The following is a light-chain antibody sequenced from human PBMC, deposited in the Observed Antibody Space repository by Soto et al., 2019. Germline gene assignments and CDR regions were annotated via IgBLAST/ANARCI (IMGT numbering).Light chain of an antibody. V-gene: IGKV3-11*01. J-gene: IGKJ1*01. CDR1: QSVSSY. CDR2: DAP. Sequence: EIVLTQSPATLSLSPGERATLSCRASQSVSSYLAWYQQKPGQAPRLLIYDAPNRATGIPARLSGSGSGTGFTLTISSLEPEDFAVYYCQQRSNWPPGGTFGQGTKVEIK. CDR3: QQRSNWPPGGT.